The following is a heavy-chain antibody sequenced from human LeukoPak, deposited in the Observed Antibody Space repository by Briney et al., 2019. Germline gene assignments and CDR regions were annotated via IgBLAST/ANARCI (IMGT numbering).Heavy chain of an antibody. CDR2: IYHSGST. CDR3: ARDSEWRGEHGMDV. Sequence: SQTLSLTCADSGGSISSGGYSWSWIRQPPGKGLEWIGYIYHSGSTYYNPSLKSRVTISVDRSKNQFSLKLSSVTAADTAVYYCARDSEWRGEHGMDVWGQGTTVTVS. V-gene: IGHV4-30-2*01. D-gene: IGHD3-10*01. CDR1: GGSISSGGYS. J-gene: IGHJ6*02.